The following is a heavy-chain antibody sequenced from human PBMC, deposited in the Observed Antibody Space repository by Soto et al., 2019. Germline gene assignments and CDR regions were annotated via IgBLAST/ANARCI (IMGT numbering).Heavy chain of an antibody. D-gene: IGHD5-12*01. V-gene: IGHV3-74*01. CDR2: INSDGTKT. J-gene: IGHJ5*02. CDR1: GFTFNTYW. CDR3: ATVATNSYNWLDP. Sequence: EVQLVESGGTLVQPGGSLRLSCAASGFTFNTYWMHWVRQAPGKGLAWVSRINSDGTKTTYADSVKGRFTISRDNAKNTVYLQMNSLRAEDTAMYYCATVATNSYNWLDPWGQGTLVTVSS.